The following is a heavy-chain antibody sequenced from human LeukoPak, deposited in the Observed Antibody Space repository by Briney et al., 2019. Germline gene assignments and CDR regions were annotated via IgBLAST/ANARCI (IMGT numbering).Heavy chain of an antibody. V-gene: IGHV4-39*01. Sequence: SETVSLTCSVSGGSISSSSYYWGWIRQPPGKGLEWIGSIYYSGSTYYNPSLKSRVTISVDTSKNQFSLKLSSVTAADTAVYYCARHPNYDFWSGGNDYWGQGTLVTVSS. CDR1: GGSISSSSYY. D-gene: IGHD3-3*01. J-gene: IGHJ4*02. CDR3: ARHPNYDFWSGGNDY. CDR2: IYYSGST.